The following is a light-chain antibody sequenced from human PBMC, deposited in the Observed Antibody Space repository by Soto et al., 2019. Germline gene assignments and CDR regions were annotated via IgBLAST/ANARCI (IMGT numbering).Light chain of an antibody. J-gene: IGLJ1*01. CDR3: NSFTTTNTYV. CDR1: SSDVGGFDH. Sequence: QSVLTQPASVSGSPGQSITISCTGASSDVGGFDHVSWYQQHPGKVPRLLIYDVSSRPSGVSDRFSGSKSGNTASLTISGLQAEDEADYYCNSFTTTNTYVFGTGTKLNVL. V-gene: IGLV2-14*03. CDR2: DVS.